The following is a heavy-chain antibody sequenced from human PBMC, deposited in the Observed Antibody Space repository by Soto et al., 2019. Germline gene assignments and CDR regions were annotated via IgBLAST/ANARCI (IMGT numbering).Heavy chain of an antibody. CDR2: INYSGST. CDR3: ARAGGYCSSTSCYRYYYGMDV. D-gene: IGHD2-2*01. J-gene: IGHJ6*02. CDR1: GRTFSAYY. Sequence: SDTLSRTSNDYGRTFSAYYWSRIRQPPGQGLEWIGEINYSGSTNYNPSLKSRVTISVDTSKNHFSLKLSSVTAADTAVYYCARAGGYCSSTSCYRYYYGMDVWGQGTTVS. V-gene: IGHV4-34*01.